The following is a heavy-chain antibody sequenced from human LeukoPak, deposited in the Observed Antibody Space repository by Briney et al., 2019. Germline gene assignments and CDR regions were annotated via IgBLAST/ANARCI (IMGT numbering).Heavy chain of an antibody. V-gene: IGHV1-46*01. D-gene: IGHD6-13*01. Sequence: ASVKVSCKASGYTFTSYYMHWVRQAPGQGLEWMGVISSSGGSTSYAQKFQGRVTVTRDMSTSTVYMELSSLRSEDTAVYYCARDYSYSRCPNFDYWGQGTLVTVSS. CDR2: ISSSGGST. CDR1: GYTFTSYY. J-gene: IGHJ4*02. CDR3: ARDYSYSRCPNFDY.